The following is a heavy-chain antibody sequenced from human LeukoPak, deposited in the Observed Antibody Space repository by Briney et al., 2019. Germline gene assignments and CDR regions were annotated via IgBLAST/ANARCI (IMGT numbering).Heavy chain of an antibody. V-gene: IGHV4-4*07. CDR3: AKTHCGGGSCDKFDS. CDR2: VSASGTT. J-gene: IGHJ5*01. D-gene: IGHD2-21*01. CDR1: GAFVSTYF. Sequence: KPSATLSLTCTVSGAFVSTYFWRWIRQPAAKTMEWIGRVSASGTTYYNPSLTSRVTLSIDTSKNQFSLRLNSVTAADTAVYYCAKTHCGGGSCDKFDSWGQGILVTVSS.